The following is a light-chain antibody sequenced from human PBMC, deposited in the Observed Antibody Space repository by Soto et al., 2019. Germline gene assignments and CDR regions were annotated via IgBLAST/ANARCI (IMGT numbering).Light chain of an antibody. J-gene: IGKJ4*01. V-gene: IGKV1-39*01. CDR3: QQSYGTPLT. CDR1: QSISSY. CDR2: AAS. Sequence: DIQMTQSPSSLSASVGDRVTITCRASQSISSYLNWYQQKPGKAPKLLIYAASSLQSGVPSRFSGSGSGTDFTLTISSLQPEDFATYYCQQSYGTPLTFGGGT.